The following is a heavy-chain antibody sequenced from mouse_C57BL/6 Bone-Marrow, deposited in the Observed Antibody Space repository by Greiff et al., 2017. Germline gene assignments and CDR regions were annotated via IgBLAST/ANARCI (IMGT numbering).Heavy chain of an antibody. D-gene: IGHD1-1*01. Sequence: EVKLMESGAELVRPGASVKLSCKASGFNIKDDYMHWVKQRPEQGLEWIGWIDPENGDTEYASKFQGKATITADTSSNTAYLQLSSLTSEDTAVYYCTTIPNLFFAYWGQGTLVTVSA. V-gene: IGHV14-4*01. J-gene: IGHJ3*01. CDR2: IDPENGDT. CDR3: TTIPNLFFAY. CDR1: GFNIKDDY.